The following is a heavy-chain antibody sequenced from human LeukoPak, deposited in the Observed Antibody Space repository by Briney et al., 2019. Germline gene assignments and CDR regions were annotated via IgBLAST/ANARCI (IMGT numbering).Heavy chain of an antibody. V-gene: IGHV4-34*01. CDR1: GGSLSGYY. CDR3: ARAGYSSGWYLPNYYYYGMDV. CDR2: INHSGST. J-gene: IGHJ6*02. Sequence: SETLSLTCAVYGGSLSGYYWSWIRQPPGKGLEWIGEINHSGSTNYNPSLKSRVTISVDTSKNRFSLKLSSVTAADTAVYYCARAGYSSGWYLPNYYYYGMDVWGQGTTVTVSS. D-gene: IGHD6-19*01.